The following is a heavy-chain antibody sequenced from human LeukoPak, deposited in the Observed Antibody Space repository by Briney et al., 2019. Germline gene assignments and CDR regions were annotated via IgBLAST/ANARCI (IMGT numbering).Heavy chain of an antibody. V-gene: IGHV4-4*07. J-gene: IGHJ5*02. CDR3: ARDLSLPYSSTTRHNWFDP. D-gene: IGHD2-2*01. CDR1: GGSISSYY. Sequence: SETLSLTCTVSGGSISSYYWSWIRQPAGKGLEWIGRIYTSGSTNYNPSLKSRVTMSVDTSKNQFSLKLSSVTAADTAVYYCARDLSLPYSSTTRHNWFDPWGQGTLVTVS. CDR2: IYTSGST.